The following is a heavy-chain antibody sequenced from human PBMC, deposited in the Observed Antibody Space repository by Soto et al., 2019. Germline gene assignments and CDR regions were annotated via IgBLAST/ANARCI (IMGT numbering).Heavy chain of an antibody. D-gene: IGHD2-2*01. CDR1: GYTFTSYA. Sequence: GASVKVSCKASGYTFTSYAMHWVRQAPGQRLEWMGWINAGNGNTKYSQKFQGRVTVTRDTSASTAYMELSSLRSEDTAVYYCARDRVPAAIYYYYGMDFWGQGTTVTVS. CDR3: ARDRVPAAIYYYYGMDF. CDR2: INAGNGNT. J-gene: IGHJ6*02. V-gene: IGHV1-3*01.